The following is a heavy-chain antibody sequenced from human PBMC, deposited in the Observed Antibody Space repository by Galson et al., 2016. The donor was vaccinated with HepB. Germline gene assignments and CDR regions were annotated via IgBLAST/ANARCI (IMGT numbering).Heavy chain of an antibody. CDR1: GGSINSTSSY. V-gene: IGHV4-39*01. CDR3: ARHPYYDSTGYHLSNNWFDP. CDR2: MYYSWNT. D-gene: IGHD3-22*01. Sequence: SETLSLTCTVSGGSINSTSSYWGWIRQPPGKGLEWIGSMYYSWNTFYNPSLILRVTISVDTSQNQFSLKVTSVTAEDTAVYYCARHPYYDSTGYHLSNNWFDPWGQGTLVTVSS. J-gene: IGHJ5*02.